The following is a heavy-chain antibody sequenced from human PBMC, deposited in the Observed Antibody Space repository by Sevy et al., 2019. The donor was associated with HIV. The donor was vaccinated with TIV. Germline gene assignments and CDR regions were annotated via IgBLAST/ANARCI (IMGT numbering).Heavy chain of an antibody. CDR1: GFTFSNAW. Sequence: AGGSLRLSCAASGFTFSNAWMSWVRQAPGKGLEWVGRIKSKTDGGTTDYAAPVKGRFTISRDDSKNTLYLQMNSLKTEDTAVYYCTTYYYGSGSYFGRDYWGQGTLVTVSS. D-gene: IGHD3-10*01. CDR2: IKSKTDGGTT. J-gene: IGHJ4*02. V-gene: IGHV3-15*01. CDR3: TTYYYGSGSYFGRDY.